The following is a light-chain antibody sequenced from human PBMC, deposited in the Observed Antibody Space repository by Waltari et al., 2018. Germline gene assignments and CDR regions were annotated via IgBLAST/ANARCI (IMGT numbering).Light chain of an antibody. Sequence: EIVLTQSPGPLPLSPGERVTLSCRSSQSVSRTLAWYQQKPGQAPRLLIYDASSRATGIPDRFSGSGSGTDFSLTITSLEPEDFAVYYCQHYVSLPVTFGQGTKVEIK. CDR1: QSVSRT. CDR3: QHYVSLPVT. V-gene: IGKV3-20*01. CDR2: DAS. J-gene: IGKJ1*01.